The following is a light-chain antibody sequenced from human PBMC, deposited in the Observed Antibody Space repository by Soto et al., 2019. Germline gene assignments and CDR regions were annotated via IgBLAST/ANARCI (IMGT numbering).Light chain of an antibody. Sequence: QSALTQPPSASGSPGQSVTISCTGTSSDVGVYNYVSWYQQHQGKAPKLMIYEVSKRPSGVPDRFSGSKSGNTASLTVSGLQAEDEADYYCSSYAGSNKLVVFGGGTKLTVL. CDR1: SSDVGVYNY. J-gene: IGLJ2*01. CDR2: EVS. CDR3: SSYAGSNKLVV. V-gene: IGLV2-8*01.